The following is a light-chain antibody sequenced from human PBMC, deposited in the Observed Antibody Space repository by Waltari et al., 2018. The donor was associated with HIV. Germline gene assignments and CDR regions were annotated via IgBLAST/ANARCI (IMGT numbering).Light chain of an antibody. CDR1: SSDVGSYDL. CDR3: CSYAGSTFV. V-gene: IGLV2-23*01. Sequence: QSALTQPASVSGSPGQSITISCTGTSSDVGSYDLVSWYQQHPGKAPKLMIYEGSKRPSGVSNRFSGSKSANTASLTISGLQAEDEADYHCCSYAGSTFVFGTGTKVTVL. J-gene: IGLJ1*01. CDR2: EGS.